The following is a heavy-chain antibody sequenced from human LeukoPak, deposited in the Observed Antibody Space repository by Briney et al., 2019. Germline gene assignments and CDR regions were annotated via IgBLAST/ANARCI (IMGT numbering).Heavy chain of an antibody. D-gene: IGHD2-2*01. CDR3: ARGCSSTSCLDV. CDR1: GFTFSSYS. CDR2: ISSSSSYI. V-gene: IGHV3-21*01. Sequence: PGGSLRLSCAASGFTFSSYSMNWVRQAPGKGLEWVSSISSSSSYIYYADSVKGRFTISRDNAKNSLYLQMNSLRAEDTAVYYCARGCSSTSCLDVWGQGTTVTVSS. J-gene: IGHJ6*02.